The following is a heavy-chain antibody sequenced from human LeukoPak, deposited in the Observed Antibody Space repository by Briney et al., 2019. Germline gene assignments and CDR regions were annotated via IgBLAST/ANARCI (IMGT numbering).Heavy chain of an antibody. D-gene: IGHD6-19*01. CDR2: IYYSGST. CDR3: ASTYSSGWDYFDY. Sequence: SETLSLTCTVSGGSISNSSYYWGWIRQPPGKGLEWIGSIYYSGSTYYNPSLKSRVTISVDTSKNQFSLKLSVTAADTAVYYCASTYSSGWDYFDYWGQGTLVTVSS. CDR1: GGSISNSSYY. J-gene: IGHJ4*02. V-gene: IGHV4-39*01.